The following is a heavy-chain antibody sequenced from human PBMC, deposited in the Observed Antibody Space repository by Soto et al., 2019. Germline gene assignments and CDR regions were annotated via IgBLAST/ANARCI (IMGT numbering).Heavy chain of an antibody. Sequence: QVQLVQSGAEVKKPGSSVKVSCKASGGTFSSYAISWVRQAPGQGLEWMGGIIPIFGTANYAQKFQGRVTITADESTSPAYMELSSLRSEDTAVYYCVAGWVPTTYYYYGMDVWGQGTTVTVSS. CDR3: VAGWVPTTYYYYGMDV. CDR1: GGTFSSYA. J-gene: IGHJ6*02. D-gene: IGHD1-7*01. CDR2: IIPIFGTA. V-gene: IGHV1-69*01.